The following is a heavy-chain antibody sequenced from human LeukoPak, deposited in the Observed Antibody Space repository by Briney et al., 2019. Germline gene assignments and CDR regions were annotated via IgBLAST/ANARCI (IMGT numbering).Heavy chain of an antibody. CDR2: ISSSSSYI. CDR3: AELGITMIGGV. CDR1: GFTFSSYS. D-gene: IGHD3-10*02. Sequence: AGGSLRLSCAASGFTFSSYSMNWVRQAPGKGLEWVSSISSSSSYIYYADSVKGRFTISRDNAKNSLYLQMNSLRAEDTAVYYCAELGITMIGGVWGKGTTVTISS. J-gene: IGHJ6*04. V-gene: IGHV3-21*01.